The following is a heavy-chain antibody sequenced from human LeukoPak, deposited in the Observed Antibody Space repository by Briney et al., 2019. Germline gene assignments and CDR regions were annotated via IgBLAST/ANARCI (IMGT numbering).Heavy chain of an antibody. CDR1: GFTVSSNY. J-gene: IGHJ3*02. V-gene: IGHV3-21*01. CDR2: ISSSSSYI. CDR3: ARTLDTRLVRAFDI. Sequence: PGGSLRLSCAASGFTVSSNYMSWVRQASGKGLEWVSSISSSSSYIYYADSVKGRFTISRDNAKNSLYLQMNSLTAADMAVYYCARTLDTRLVRAFDIWGQGTTVTVSS. D-gene: IGHD3-16*01.